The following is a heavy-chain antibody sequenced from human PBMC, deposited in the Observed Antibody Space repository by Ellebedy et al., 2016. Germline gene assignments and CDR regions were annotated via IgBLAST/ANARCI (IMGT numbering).Heavy chain of an antibody. CDR1: RYTFTDYY. Sequence: ASVKVSXKASRYTFTDYYMHWVRQAPGQGLEWMGWINPNSGGTNYAQKFQGRVTMTRDTSISTAYMELSRLRSDDTAVYYCARGATSSWDDWGQGTLVTVSS. CDR3: ARGATSSWDD. V-gene: IGHV1-2*02. D-gene: IGHD6-13*01. CDR2: INPNSGGT. J-gene: IGHJ4*02.